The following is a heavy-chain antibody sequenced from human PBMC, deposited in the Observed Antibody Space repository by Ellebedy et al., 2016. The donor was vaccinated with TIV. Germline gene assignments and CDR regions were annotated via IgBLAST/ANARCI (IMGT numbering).Heavy chain of an antibody. J-gene: IGHJ4*02. Sequence: GESLKISCAASGFTFTSYNMDWVRQAPGKGLEWVSSFASSANSIHYADSVKGRFTISRDNAKNSLYLQMNGLRAEDTAFYYCAREAYGGNSAFDSWGQGTLVTVSS. CDR3: AREAYGGNSAFDS. V-gene: IGHV3-21*01. CDR1: GFTFTSYN. CDR2: FASSANSI. D-gene: IGHD4-23*01.